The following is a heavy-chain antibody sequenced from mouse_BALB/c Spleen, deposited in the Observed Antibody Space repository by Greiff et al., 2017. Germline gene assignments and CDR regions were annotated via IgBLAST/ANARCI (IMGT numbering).Heavy chain of an antibody. J-gene: IGHJ4*01. Sequence: VQLKESGTVLARPGASVKMSCKASGYSFTSYWMHWVKQRPGQGLEWIGAIYPGNSDTSYNQKFKGKAKLTAVTSASTAYMELSSLTNEDSAVYYCTRWGSYAMDYWGQGTSVTVSS. CDR2: IYPGNSDT. CDR1: GYSFTSYW. CDR3: TRWGSYAMDY. V-gene: IGHV1-5*01.